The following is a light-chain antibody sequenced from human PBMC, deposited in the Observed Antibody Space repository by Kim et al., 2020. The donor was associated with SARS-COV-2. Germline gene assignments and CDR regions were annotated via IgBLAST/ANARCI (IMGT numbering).Light chain of an antibody. CDR3: QAWDSTSDLV. V-gene: IGLV3-21*04. J-gene: IGLJ2*01. Sequence: SYELTQPPSVSVAPGKTARITCGGNNIGTKGVHWYQQRPGQAPVLVIYYDSDRPSGIPERFSGSNSGNTATLTISRVEAGDEADYYCQAWDSTSDLVFGGGTQLTVL. CDR1: NIGTKG. CDR2: YDS.